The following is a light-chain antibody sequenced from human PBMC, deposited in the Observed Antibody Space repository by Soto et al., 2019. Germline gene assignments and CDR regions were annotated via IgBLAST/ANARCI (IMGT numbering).Light chain of an antibody. Sequence: QSVLTQPPSVSAAPGQKVTISWSGSSSNIGNNYVSWYQQLPGTAPKLLIYDNNKRPSGIPDRFSGSKSGTSATLGITGLQTGDEADYYCGTLDSSLSAVVLGGGTKRTVL. CDR1: SSNIGNNY. V-gene: IGLV1-51*01. CDR3: GTLDSSLSAVV. J-gene: IGLJ2*01. CDR2: DNN.